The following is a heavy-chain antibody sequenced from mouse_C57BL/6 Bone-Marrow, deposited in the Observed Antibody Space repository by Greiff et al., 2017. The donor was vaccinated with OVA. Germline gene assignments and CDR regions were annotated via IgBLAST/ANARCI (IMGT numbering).Heavy chain of an antibody. CDR2: ISYSGST. V-gene: IGHV3-8*01. CDR1: GYSITSDY. J-gene: IGHJ1*03. CDR3: ARFLGSSYGYFDV. Sequence: EVQLQESGPGLAKPSQTLSLTCSVTGYSITSDYWNWIRKFPGNKLEYMGYISYSGSTYYNPSLKRRISITRDTSKNQYYLQLNSVTTEDTATYYYARFLGSSYGYFDVWGTGTTVTVSS. D-gene: IGHD1-1*01.